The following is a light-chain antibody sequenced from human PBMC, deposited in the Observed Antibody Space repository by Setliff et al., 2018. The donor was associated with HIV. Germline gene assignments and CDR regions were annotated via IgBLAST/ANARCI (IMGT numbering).Light chain of an antibody. J-gene: IGLJ1*01. Sequence: QSVLAQPASVSGAPGQSLTISCTGTSNNLGNYDLVSWYQQHPVEAPKLIIYEVNKRPSGVSSRFSGSKSGNTAALTISGLQADDEADYYCCSFATNNTKVFGSGTKVT. V-gene: IGLV2-23*02. CDR2: EVN. CDR3: CSFATNNTKV. CDR1: SNNLGNYDL.